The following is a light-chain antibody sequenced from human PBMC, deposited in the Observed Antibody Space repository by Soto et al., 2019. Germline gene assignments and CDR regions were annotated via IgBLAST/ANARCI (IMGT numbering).Light chain of an antibody. Sequence: DIQMTQSPSTLSASVGDSVTITCRASQSISNWLAWYQQKPGKTPNLMIYDASHLETGIPSRFSGRGSGTDFTLTNSSLQPDDFATYSWQQYKTSSPWTFGQGTKVEVK. CDR3: QQYKTSSPWT. J-gene: IGKJ1*01. CDR2: DAS. V-gene: IGKV1-5*01. CDR1: QSISNW.